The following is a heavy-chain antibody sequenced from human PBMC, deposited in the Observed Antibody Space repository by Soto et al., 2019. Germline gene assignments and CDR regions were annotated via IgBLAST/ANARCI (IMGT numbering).Heavy chain of an antibody. CDR2: ISAYSGNT. CDR1: GYTFTSYG. D-gene: IGHD5-18*01. V-gene: IGHV1-18*04. J-gene: IGHJ6*02. CDR3: ATIQLREMATLGGMDV. Sequence: GASVKVSCKASGYTFTSYGISWVRQAPGQGHEWMGWISAYSGNTNYAQKLQGRVTMTTDTSTSTAYMELRSLRSDDTAVYYCATIQLREMATLGGMDVWRQRTTVTVSS.